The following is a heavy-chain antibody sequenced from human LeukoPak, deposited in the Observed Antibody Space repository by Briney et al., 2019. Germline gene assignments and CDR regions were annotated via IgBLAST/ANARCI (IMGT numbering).Heavy chain of an antibody. CDR3: ARGYFYDSNGYYADY. CDR1: GVTFSSYW. V-gene: IGHV3-7*04. CDR2: IKQDGSEN. D-gene: IGHD3-22*01. J-gene: IGHJ4*02. Sequence: QAGGSLRLSCAASGVTFSSYWMSWVRQAPGKGLEWVANIKQDGSENYFADSMKGRFTISRDNAENSLSQQMNSLRAEDTAVYYCARGYFYDSNGYYADYWGQGALVTVSS.